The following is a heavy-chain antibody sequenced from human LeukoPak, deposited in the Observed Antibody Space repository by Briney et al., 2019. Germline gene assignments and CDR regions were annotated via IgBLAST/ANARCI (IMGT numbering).Heavy chain of an antibody. Sequence: SETLSLTCTVSGGSTSSYYWSWIRQPPGKGLEWIGYVYYSGSTNYNPSLKSRVTISVDTSKTQFSLKLSSVTAADTAVYYCARVGYSGYRYYFDYWGQGTLVTVSS. D-gene: IGHD6-13*01. V-gene: IGHV4-59*01. CDR2: VYYSGST. CDR1: GGSTSSYY. J-gene: IGHJ4*02. CDR3: ARVGYSGYRYYFDY.